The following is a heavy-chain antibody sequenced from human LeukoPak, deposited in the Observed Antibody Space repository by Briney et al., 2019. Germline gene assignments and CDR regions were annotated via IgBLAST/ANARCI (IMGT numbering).Heavy chain of an antibody. V-gene: IGHV4-39*01. CDR3: AGFYLRYDFWSGYYNFFDY. CDR1: GGSISSSSYY. CDR2: IYYSGST. Sequence: SETLSLTCTVSGGSISSSSYYWGWIRQPPGKGLEWIGSIYYSGSTYYNPSLKSRVTISVDTSKNQFSLKLSSVTAADTAVYYCAGFYLRYDFWSGYYNFFDYWGQGTLVAVSS. J-gene: IGHJ4*02. D-gene: IGHD3-3*01.